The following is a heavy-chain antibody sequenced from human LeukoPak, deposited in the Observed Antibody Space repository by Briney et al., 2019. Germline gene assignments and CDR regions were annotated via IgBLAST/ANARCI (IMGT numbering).Heavy chain of an antibody. CDR3: ARDKALLGIFGGY. Sequence: ASVKVSCKASGYTFTSYGVSWVRQAPGQGLEWLGWISAYNGNTKYAQKFQGRLTMTTDTSTSTAYMELRSLRSDDTAVYYCARDKALLGIFGGYWGQGTMVTVFS. V-gene: IGHV1-18*01. D-gene: IGHD3-3*01. J-gene: IGHJ3*01. CDR2: ISAYNGNT. CDR1: GYTFTSYG.